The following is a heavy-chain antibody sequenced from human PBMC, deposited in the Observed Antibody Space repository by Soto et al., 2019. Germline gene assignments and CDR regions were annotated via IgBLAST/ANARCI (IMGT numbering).Heavy chain of an antibody. V-gene: IGHV3-23*01. D-gene: IGHD6-13*01. J-gene: IGHJ4*02. CDR3: AKQFSSSTWYPFDH. CDR2: ISAGVIDT. CDR1: GFTYNIYA. Sequence: EVQLLESGEALVQPGGSLRLSCAASGFTYNIYAMSWVRQAPGKGLEWVSGISAGVIDTYYADSVKGRFTVSRDDSKNTLLLQMNRLRADDTAVYFCAKQFSSSTWYPFDHWGRGTLVTVSS.